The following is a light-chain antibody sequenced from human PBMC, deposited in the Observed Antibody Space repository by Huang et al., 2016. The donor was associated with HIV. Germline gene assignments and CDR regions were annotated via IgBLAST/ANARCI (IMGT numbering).Light chain of an antibody. CDR1: QDITKF. V-gene: IGKV1-33*01. J-gene: IGKJ2*01. Sequence: DIQMTQSPSSLAASVGDRVTITCQASQDITKFLNLYQQKPGQPPKLLMYDASTLETGVPSRFSGSGSGTHFSFTISSLQPEDFAIYYCQHYDSLPYTFGQGTKLEIK. CDR3: QHYDSLPYT. CDR2: DAS.